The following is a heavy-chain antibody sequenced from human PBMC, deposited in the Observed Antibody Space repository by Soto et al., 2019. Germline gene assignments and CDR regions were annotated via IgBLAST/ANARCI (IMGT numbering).Heavy chain of an antibody. Sequence: SETLSLTCSVSGGSISSGDNYWSWIRQPPGKGLECIGYILNGGRAHYTPSLRSRLAISVDTSRNQFSLKLSSVTAADTAVYYCARTSWFGELSFDYWGLGTLVTVSS. CDR1: GGSISSGDNY. J-gene: IGHJ4*02. CDR2: ILNGGRA. D-gene: IGHD3-10*01. CDR3: ARTSWFGELSFDY. V-gene: IGHV4-30-4*01.